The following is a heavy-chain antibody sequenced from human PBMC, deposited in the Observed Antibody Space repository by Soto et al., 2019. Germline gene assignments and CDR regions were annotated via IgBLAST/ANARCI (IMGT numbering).Heavy chain of an antibody. Sequence: SVKVSCKASGGTFSSYAISWVRQAPGQGLEWMGGIIPIFGTANYAQKFQGRVTITADESTSTAYMELSSLKASDTAMYFCARHGYSSSWYPDSWGQGTQVTVSS. CDR2: IIPIFGTA. CDR3: ARHGYSSSWYPDS. V-gene: IGHV1-69*13. D-gene: IGHD6-13*01. J-gene: IGHJ4*02. CDR1: GGTFSSYA.